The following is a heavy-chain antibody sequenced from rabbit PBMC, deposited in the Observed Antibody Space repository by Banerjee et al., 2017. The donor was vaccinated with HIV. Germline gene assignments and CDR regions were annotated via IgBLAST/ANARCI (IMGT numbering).Heavy chain of an antibody. CDR1: GFSFSNKYV. D-gene: IGHD4-1*01. Sequence: QEQLEESGGDLVKPEGSLTITCTASGFSFSNKYVMCWVRQAPGKGLEWIACINTSSGNTVYATWVNGRFTISSHNAQNTLYLQLNSLTAADTATYFCVRVNSGLNLWGPGTLVTVS. CDR2: INTSSGNT. J-gene: IGHJ4*01. V-gene: IGHV1S45*01. CDR3: VRVNSGLNL.